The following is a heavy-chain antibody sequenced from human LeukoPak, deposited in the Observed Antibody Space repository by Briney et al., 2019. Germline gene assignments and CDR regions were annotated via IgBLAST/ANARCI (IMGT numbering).Heavy chain of an antibody. CDR2: INHSGST. J-gene: IGHJ5*02. CDR3: ARVKCSSPSCYHWFDP. CDR1: GGSFSGYY. V-gene: IGHV4-34*01. Sequence: KSSETLSLTCAVYGGSFSGYYWSWIRQPPGKGLEWIGEINHSGSTNYNPSLKSRVTISVDTSKNQFSLKLSSVTAADTAVYYCARVKCSSPSCYHWFDPWGQGTLVTVSS. D-gene: IGHD2-2*01.